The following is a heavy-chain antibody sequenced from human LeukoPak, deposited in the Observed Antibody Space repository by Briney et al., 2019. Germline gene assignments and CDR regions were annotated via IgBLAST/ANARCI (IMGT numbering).Heavy chain of an antibody. CDR2: ISNNVGTT. Sequence: GGSLRLSCAASGCSLSSYGMYWVRQAPGKGLEYGSAISNNVGTTYYANSVKGRFTISRDNSKNTLYLQMGSLRLEDMAVYYCARGTYGLPDYWGQGTLVTVSS. D-gene: IGHD1-1*01. J-gene: IGHJ4*02. CDR3: ARGTYGLPDY. V-gene: IGHV3-64*01. CDR1: GCSLSSYG.